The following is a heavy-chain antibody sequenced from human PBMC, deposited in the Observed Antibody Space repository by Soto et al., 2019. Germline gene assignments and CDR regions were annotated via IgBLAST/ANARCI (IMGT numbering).Heavy chain of an antibody. CDR2: IYYSGSN. J-gene: IGHJ5*02. CDR1: GGSISSSSYY. CDR3: AGPVVVAAILGWFDP. Sequence: QLQLQESGPGLVKPSETLSLTCTVSGGSISSSSYYWGWIRQPPGKGLEWIGSIYYSGSNYYNPSLKSRVTIAVDTSKNQFSLKLSSVTAADTAEYYCAGPVVVAAILGWFDPWGQGTLVTVSS. D-gene: IGHD2-15*01. V-gene: IGHV4-39*01.